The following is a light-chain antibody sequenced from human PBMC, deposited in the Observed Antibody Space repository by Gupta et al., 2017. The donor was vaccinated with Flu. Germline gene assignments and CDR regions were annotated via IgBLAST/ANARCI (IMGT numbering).Light chain of an antibody. CDR3: SSYTTTTTLWV. CDR1: SRDIGNYNY. CDR2: DVS. Sequence: ITITCTGTSRDIGNYNYVSWYQQHPGKPPKLIIYDVSNRPSGVSKRFSGSKYGTTASLSISGLQDEEDADYYCSSYTTTTTLWVFGGGTKLTVL. J-gene: IGLJ3*02. V-gene: IGLV2-14*03.